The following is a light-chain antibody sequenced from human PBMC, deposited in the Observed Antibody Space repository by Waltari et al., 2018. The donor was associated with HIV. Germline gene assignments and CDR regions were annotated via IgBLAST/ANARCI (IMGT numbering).Light chain of an antibody. J-gene: IGLJ2*01. CDR3: GTWDSSLSAE. CDR1: SSNIGNTY. V-gene: IGLV1-51*01. CDR2: DNN. Sequence: QSVLTQPPSVSAAPGQKVTISCSGSSSNIGNTYVSWYQQLPGTAPKLLIYDNNKRPSGIPDRFSGSKSGTSATLGITELQTGDEADYYCGTWDSSLSAEFGGGTKLTVL.